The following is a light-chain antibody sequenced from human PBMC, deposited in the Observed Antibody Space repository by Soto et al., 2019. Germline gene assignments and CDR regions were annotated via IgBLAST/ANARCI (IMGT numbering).Light chain of an antibody. CDR3: QQRSKWPPEVT. J-gene: IGKJ5*01. CDR1: QNIDNW. Sequence: DLQMTQSPSTPSASVGDRVTITCRASQNIDNWLAWYQQKLGKAPKLLIYKASSLETGVPSRFSGSGSGTDFTLTISSLEPEDFAVYYCQQRSKWPPEVTFGQGTRWRL. CDR2: KAS. V-gene: IGKV1-5*03.